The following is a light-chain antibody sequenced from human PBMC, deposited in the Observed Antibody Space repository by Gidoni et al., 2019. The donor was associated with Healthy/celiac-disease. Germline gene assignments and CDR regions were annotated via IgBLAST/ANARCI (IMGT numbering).Light chain of an antibody. V-gene: IGKV1-5*03. Sequence: DIQMTQVPSTLSESVGDRVTITCRASQSISSWLAWYQQKPGKAPKLLIYKASSLESGVPSRFSGSGSGTEFTLTISSLQPDDFATYYCQQYNSYSYTFGQGTKLEIK. CDR2: KAS. CDR1: QSISSW. CDR3: QQYNSYSYT. J-gene: IGKJ2*01.